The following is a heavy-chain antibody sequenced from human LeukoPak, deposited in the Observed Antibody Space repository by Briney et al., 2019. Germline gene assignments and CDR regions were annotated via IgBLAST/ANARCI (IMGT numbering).Heavy chain of an antibody. CDR3: ARDALGMPTIPVDLPFDY. D-gene: IGHD5-24*01. Sequence: GASVKLSCKAFGYTFTDYFMNWVRQAPGQGLEWMGGINPNSGDTNSAQKFRGRVTLTRDTSITTAHMELSRLRSDDTAVYYCARDALGMPTIPVDLPFDYWGQGTLVTVSS. J-gene: IGHJ4*02. CDR1: GYTFTDYF. V-gene: IGHV1-2*02. CDR2: INPNSGDT.